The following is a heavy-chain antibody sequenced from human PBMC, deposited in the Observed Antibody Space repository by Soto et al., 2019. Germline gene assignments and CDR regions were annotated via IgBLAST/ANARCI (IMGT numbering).Heavy chain of an antibody. V-gene: IGHV3-30-3*01. CDR1: GFTFSSYA. J-gene: IGHJ4*02. CDR3: ARDRAPTIAVAGTFDY. D-gene: IGHD6-19*01. CDR2: ISYDGSNK. Sequence: QVQLVESGGGVVQPGRSLRLSCAASGFTFSSYAMHWVRQAPGKGLEWVAVISYDGSNKYYADSVKGRFTISRDNSKNTLYLQMNGLRAEDTAVCYCARDRAPTIAVAGTFDYWGQGTLVTVSS.